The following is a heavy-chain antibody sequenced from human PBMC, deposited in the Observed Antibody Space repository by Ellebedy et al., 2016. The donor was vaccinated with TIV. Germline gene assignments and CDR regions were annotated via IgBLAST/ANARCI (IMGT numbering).Heavy chain of an antibody. CDR2: IWYDGSNK. CDR1: GFTFSSYV. Sequence: GESLKISXAASGFTFSSYVMHWVRQAPGKGLEWVAVIWYDGSNKYYADSVKGRFTISRDNSKNTLYLQMDSLRAEDTAVYFCAKELNYCSSSSCYVFAPLYFDNWGQGIVVTVSS. V-gene: IGHV3-33*06. J-gene: IGHJ4*02. CDR3: AKELNYCSSSSCYVFAPLYFDN. D-gene: IGHD2-2*01.